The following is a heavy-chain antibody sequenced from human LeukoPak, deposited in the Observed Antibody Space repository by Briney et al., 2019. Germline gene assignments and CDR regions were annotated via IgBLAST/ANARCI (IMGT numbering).Heavy chain of an antibody. Sequence: GGSLRLSCAASGFTFSNAWMSWVRQAPGKGLEWVGRIKSKTDGGTTDYAAPVKGRFTISRVDSKNTLYLQMNSLKAEDTAVYYCTTDQYYYDSSGYYTWTIDYWGQGTLVTVSS. D-gene: IGHD3-22*01. V-gene: IGHV3-15*01. CDR2: IKSKTDGGTT. CDR3: TTDQYYYDSSGYYTWTIDY. J-gene: IGHJ4*02. CDR1: GFTFSNAW.